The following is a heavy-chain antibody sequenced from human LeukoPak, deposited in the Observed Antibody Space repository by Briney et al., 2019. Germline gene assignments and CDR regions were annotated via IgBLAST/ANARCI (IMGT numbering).Heavy chain of an antibody. J-gene: IGHJ4*02. CDR1: GFTFDDYA. V-gene: IGHV3-9*01. CDR3: AKSGAYERPVFDY. D-gene: IGHD4-17*01. CDR2: ISWNSGSI. Sequence: PGRSLRLSCAASGFTFDDYAMHWVRQAPGKGLEWVSGISWNSGSIGYADSVKGRFTISRDNAKNSLYLQMNSLRAEDTALYYCAKSGAYERPVFDYWGQGTLVTVSS.